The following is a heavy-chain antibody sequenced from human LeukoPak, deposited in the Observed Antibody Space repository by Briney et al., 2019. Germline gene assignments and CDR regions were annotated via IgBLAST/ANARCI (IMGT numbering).Heavy chain of an antibody. CDR1: GYSFTKSW. CDR3: TRQVVVAASNGMDV. J-gene: IGHJ6*02. Sequence: GESLQISCKGSGYSFTKSWIGWVRQMPGKGLEWMGIIYPDDSDTRYSPSFQGQVTISADKSISTAYLQWSSLKASDTAMYYCTRQVVVAASNGMDVWGQGTTVTVSS. D-gene: IGHD2-15*01. CDR2: IYPDDSDT. V-gene: IGHV5-51*01.